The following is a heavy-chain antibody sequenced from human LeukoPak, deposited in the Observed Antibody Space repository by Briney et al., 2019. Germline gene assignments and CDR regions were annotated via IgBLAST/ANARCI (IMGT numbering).Heavy chain of an antibody. CDR1: GYSFTSYG. J-gene: IGHJ6*02. Sequence: ASVKVSCKASGYSFTSYGISWARQAPGQGLEWMGWISAYNGNTDYAQKLQGRVTMTTDTSTSTAYMELRSLRSDDTAVYYCARACSTGGNGAVNNGMDVWGQGTTVTVSS. D-gene: IGHD2-8*02. V-gene: IGHV1-18*01. CDR2: ISAYNGNT. CDR3: ARACSTGGNGAVNNGMDV.